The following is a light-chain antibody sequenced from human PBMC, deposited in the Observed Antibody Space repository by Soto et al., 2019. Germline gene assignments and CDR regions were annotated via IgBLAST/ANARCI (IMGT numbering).Light chain of an antibody. CDR1: AFPKQY. J-gene: IGLJ2*01. V-gene: IGLV3-25*03. CDR2: KDS. CDR3: QSADSSGTYPVV. Sequence: SYELTQPPSVSVSLGQTARITCSGAAFPKQYAYWYQQKPGQAPVLVIYKDSERPSGIPERFSGSSSGTTVTLTISGVQAEDEADYYCQSADSSGTYPVVFGGGTKLTVL.